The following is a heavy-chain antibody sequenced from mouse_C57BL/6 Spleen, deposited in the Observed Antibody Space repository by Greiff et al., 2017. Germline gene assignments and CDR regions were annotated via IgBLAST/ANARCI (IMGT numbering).Heavy chain of an antibody. D-gene: IGHD2-1*01. Sequence: VKLQESGPELVKPGASVKISCKASGYAFSSSWMNWVKQRPGKGLEWIGRIYPGDGDTNYNGKFKGKATLTADKSSSTAYMQLSSLTSEDSAVYFCARSAAYGNGCAMDYWGQGTSVTVSS. CDR3: ARSAAYGNGCAMDY. CDR1: GYAFSSSW. V-gene: IGHV1-82*01. J-gene: IGHJ4*01. CDR2: IYPGDGDT.